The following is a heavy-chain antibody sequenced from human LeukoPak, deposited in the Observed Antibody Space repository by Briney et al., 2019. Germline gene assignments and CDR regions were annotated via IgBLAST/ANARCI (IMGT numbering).Heavy chain of an antibody. CDR3: ASGIIAAAGY. V-gene: IGHV3-23*01. J-gene: IGHJ4*02. D-gene: IGHD6-13*01. CDR2: ISGSGTTT. Sequence: PGGSLRLSCAASGFTSGSHAMTWVRQAPGKGLEWVSGISGSGTTTYYADSVKGRFTISRDNSKNTVYLQMNSLRAEDTAVYYCASGIIAAAGYWGQGTLVTVSS. CDR1: GFTSGSHA.